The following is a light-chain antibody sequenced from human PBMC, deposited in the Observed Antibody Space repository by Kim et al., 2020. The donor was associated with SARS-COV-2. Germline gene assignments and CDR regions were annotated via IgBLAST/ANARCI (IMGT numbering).Light chain of an antibody. J-gene: IGKJ5*01. Sequence: IRMTQSPSSFSASTGDRVTITCRASQGISSYLAWYQQKPGKAPKLLIYAASTLQSGVPSRFSGSGSGTDFTLTISCLQSEDFATYYCQQYYSYPRFGQGTRLEIK. V-gene: IGKV1-8*01. CDR3: QQYYSYPR. CDR2: AAS. CDR1: QGISSY.